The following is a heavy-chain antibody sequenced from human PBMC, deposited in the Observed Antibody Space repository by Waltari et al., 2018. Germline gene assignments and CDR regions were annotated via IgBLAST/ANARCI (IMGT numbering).Heavy chain of an antibody. CDR2: INPSDGNA. V-gene: IGHV1-46*01. D-gene: IGHD3-3*01. CDR1: GYSFTRFH. J-gene: IGHJ4*02. Sequence: QVQLVQSEAEVKKSGASVRVCCKASGYSFTRFHLYWVRQAPGQGLEWMGIINPSDGNAKYAQKFQGRMTLTRDTSTTTFYMQMSSLRSEDTAVYYGARDLRFVEQSTFPGGGDFWGPGTLVTVSS. CDR3: ARDLRFVEQSTFPGGGDF.